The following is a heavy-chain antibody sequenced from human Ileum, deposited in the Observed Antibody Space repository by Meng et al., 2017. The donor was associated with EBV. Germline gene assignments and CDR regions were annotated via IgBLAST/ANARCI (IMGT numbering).Heavy chain of an antibody. CDR3: ARTYYGSYGFDY. Sequence: QVQLVQPGAGVKKPGASGKVSCKASGYRFTAFGISWVRQAPGQGPEWMGWITTYNGDTKYAQKFQGRVTMTRETSTNTAYMELTSLRSDDTAVYYCARTYYGSYGFDYWGQGTLVTVSS. CDR1: GYRFTAFG. D-gene: IGHD3-10*01. CDR2: ITTYNGDT. J-gene: IGHJ4*02. V-gene: IGHV1-18*01.